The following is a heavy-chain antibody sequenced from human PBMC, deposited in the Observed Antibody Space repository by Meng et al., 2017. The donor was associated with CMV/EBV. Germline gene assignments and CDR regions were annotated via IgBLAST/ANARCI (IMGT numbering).Heavy chain of an antibody. CDR2: IYSGGST. J-gene: IGHJ3*02. D-gene: IGHD3-16*01. Sequence: GESLKISCAASGFTVSSNYMSWVRQAPGKGLEWVSVIYSGGSTYYAVSVKGRFTISRDNSKNTLNLQMNSLRAEDTAVYYCATDGGIASAFDIWGQGTMVTVSS. V-gene: IGHV3-53*01. CDR1: GFTVSSNY. CDR3: ATDGGIASAFDI.